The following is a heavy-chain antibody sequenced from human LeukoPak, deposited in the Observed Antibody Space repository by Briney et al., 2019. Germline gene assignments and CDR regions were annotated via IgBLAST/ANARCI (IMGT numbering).Heavy chain of an antibody. Sequence: ASETLSLTCAVYGGSFSGYYWSWIRQPPGKGLEWIGEINHSGSTNYNPSLKSRVTISVDTSKNQFSLKLSSVTAADTAVYYCARAVWLGYSHGPYYYGMDVWGQGTTVTVSS. J-gene: IGHJ6*02. CDR3: ARAVWLGYSHGPYYYGMDV. CDR2: INHSGST. CDR1: GGSFSGYY. D-gene: IGHD5-18*01. V-gene: IGHV4-34*01.